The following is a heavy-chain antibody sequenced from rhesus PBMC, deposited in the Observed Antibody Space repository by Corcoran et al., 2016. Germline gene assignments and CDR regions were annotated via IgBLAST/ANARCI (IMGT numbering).Heavy chain of an antibody. Sequence: QVQLQESGPGVVKPSETLSLTCAVSGGSISDSYRWSWIRQPPGKGLEWIGYIYGSSTITNYNPSLMSRVTISKDPSKNQFSLKLSSVTAADTAVYYCARTSIAAAGKDDYWGQGVLVTVSS. D-gene: IGHD6-25*01. V-gene: IGHV4S10*01. J-gene: IGHJ4*01. CDR2: IYGSSTIT. CDR1: GGSISDSYR. CDR3: ARTSIAAAGKDDY.